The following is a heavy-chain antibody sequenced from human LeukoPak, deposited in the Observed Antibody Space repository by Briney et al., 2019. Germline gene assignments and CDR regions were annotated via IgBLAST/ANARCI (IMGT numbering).Heavy chain of an antibody. Sequence: SETLSLTCTVSGGSSSSYYWNWIRQPAGKGLEWIGRIYTSGSTNYNPSLKSRVTMSVDTSKNQFSLKLSSVTAADTAVYYCAREDSNDVPDAFDIWGQGTMVTVSS. CDR2: IYTSGST. CDR1: GGSSSSYY. D-gene: IGHD1-1*01. J-gene: IGHJ3*02. V-gene: IGHV4-4*07. CDR3: AREDSNDVPDAFDI.